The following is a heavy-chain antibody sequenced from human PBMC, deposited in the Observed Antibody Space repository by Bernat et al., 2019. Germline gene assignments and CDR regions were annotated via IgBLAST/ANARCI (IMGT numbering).Heavy chain of an antibody. D-gene: IGHD7-27*01. CDR1: GFRFSDYA. CDR3: ARNWGSIDF. Sequence: VQVVESGGGVVQPGGSLGLSCAASGFRFSDYAMHWVRQAPGKGLEWVAVIASQGGNKYYADSVKGRFTISRDNSKNTLYLKMNNLRPEDTAVYYCARNWGSIDFWGQGTLVTVSS. V-gene: IGHV3-30-3*01. CDR2: IASQGGNK. J-gene: IGHJ4*02.